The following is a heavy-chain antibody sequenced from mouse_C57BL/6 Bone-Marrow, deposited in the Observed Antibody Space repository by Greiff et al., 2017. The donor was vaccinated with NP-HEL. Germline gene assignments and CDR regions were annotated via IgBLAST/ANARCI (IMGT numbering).Heavy chain of an antibody. D-gene: IGHD2-2*01. CDR3: ARNLLWLRLYFDY. CDR2: ISDGGSYT. Sequence: EVQRVESGGGLVKPGGSLKLSCAASGFTFSSYAMSWVRQTPEKRLEWVATISDGGSYTYYPDNVQGRFTISRDNAKNNLYLQMSHLKSEDTAMYYCARNLLWLRLYFDYWGQGTTLTVSS. CDR1: GFTFSSYA. J-gene: IGHJ2*01. V-gene: IGHV5-4*01.